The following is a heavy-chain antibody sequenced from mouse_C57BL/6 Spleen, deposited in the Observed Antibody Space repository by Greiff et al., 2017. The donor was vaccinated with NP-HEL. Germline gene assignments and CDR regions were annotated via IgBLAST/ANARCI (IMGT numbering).Heavy chain of an antibody. Sequence: EVKLQESGPELVKPGASVKIPCKASGYTFTDYNMDWVKQSHGKSLEWIGDINPNNGGTIYNQKFKGKATLTVDKSSSTAYMELRSLTSEDTAVYYCANNYYGSRFAYWGQGTLVTVSA. J-gene: IGHJ3*01. V-gene: IGHV1-18*01. CDR3: ANNYYGSRFAY. D-gene: IGHD1-1*01. CDR2: INPNNGGT. CDR1: GYTFTDYN.